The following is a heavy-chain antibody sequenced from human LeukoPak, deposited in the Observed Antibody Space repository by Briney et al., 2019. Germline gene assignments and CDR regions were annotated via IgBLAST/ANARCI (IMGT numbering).Heavy chain of an antibody. CDR2: ISAYNGNT. V-gene: IGHV1-18*01. D-gene: IGHD3-22*01. CDR1: GYTFTSYG. Sequence: ASVKVSCKASGYTFTSYGISWVRQARGQGLEWMGWISAYNGNTNYAQKLQGRVTMTTDTSTSTAYMELRSLRSDDTAVYYCARDIPYYYDSSGHIVNYYYYGMDVWGQGTTVTVSS. J-gene: IGHJ6*02. CDR3: ARDIPYYYDSSGHIVNYYYYGMDV.